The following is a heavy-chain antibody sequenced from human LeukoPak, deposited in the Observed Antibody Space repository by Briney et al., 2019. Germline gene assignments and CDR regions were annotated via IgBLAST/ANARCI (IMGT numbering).Heavy chain of an antibody. CDR3: ARDPSHVLRYFDWLPSPLYFDY. CDR1: GFTFSSYS. J-gene: IGHJ4*02. CDR2: ISSSSTI. D-gene: IGHD3-9*01. V-gene: IGHV3-48*04. Sequence: PGGSLRLSCAASGFTFSSYSMNWVRQAPGKGLEWVSYISSSSTIYYADSVKGRFTISRDNAKNSLYLQMNSLRAEDTAVYYCARDPSHVLRYFDWLPSPLYFDYWGQGTLVTVSS.